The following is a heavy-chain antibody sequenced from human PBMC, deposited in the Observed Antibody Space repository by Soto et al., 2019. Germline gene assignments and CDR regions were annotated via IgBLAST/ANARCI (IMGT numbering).Heavy chain of an antibody. Sequence: QVQLQQWGAGLLKPSETLSLTCAVYGGSFSGYYWSWIRQPPGKGLEWIGEINHSGSTNSNPSLTSPVTSSVAPSQNQFSLTLRSVTAADTAVYSCASLNPPLRGSSWLDYWGQGTLVTVSS. J-gene: IGHJ4*02. V-gene: IGHV4-34*01. CDR3: ASLNPPLRGSSWLDY. D-gene: IGHD6-13*01. CDR2: INHSGST. CDR1: GGSFSGYY.